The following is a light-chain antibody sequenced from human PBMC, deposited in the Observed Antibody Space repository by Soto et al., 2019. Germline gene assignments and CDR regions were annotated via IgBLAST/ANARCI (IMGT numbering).Light chain of an antibody. CDR2: EDS. Sequence: NFMLTQPHSVSESPGETVTVSYTRSSGSIASNYVQWSHQRPGSSPTTVIYEDSQRPSGVPDRFSGSIDSSSDSASLTISGLKTEDEADYCYQSFDTRNRLFGGGTKVTVL. V-gene: IGLV6-57*01. CDR1: SGSIASNY. CDR3: QSFDTRNRL. J-gene: IGLJ3*02.